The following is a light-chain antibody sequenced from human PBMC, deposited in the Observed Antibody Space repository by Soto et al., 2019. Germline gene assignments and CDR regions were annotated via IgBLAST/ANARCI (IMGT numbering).Light chain of an antibody. J-gene: IGLJ1*01. CDR3: SSYRTGGPFV. Sequence: QSVLTQPASVSGSLGQSITMSCTGTSTDVGGYNFVSWYQQHPDKAPKLLIYEVTNRPSGVSNRFSGSKSGNTASLTISGLQAEDEADYYCSSYRTGGPFVFGTGTKVTVL. V-gene: IGLV2-14*01. CDR1: STDVGGYNF. CDR2: EVT.